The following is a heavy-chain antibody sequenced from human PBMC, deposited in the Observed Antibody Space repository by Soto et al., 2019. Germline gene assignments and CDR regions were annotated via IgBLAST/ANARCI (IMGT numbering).Heavy chain of an antibody. CDR1: GGTFSSYT. CDR3: ASGSIGTRPKPGYFDL. CDR2: IIPILGIA. Sequence: QVQLVQSGAEVKKPGSSVKVSCKASGGTFSSYTISWVRQAPGQGLEWMGRIIPILGIANYAQQFQGRVTITADKTTSTAYMDLSSQRSENTAVYYCASGSIGTRPKPGYFDLWGRGTLVTVSS. D-gene: IGHD6-6*01. V-gene: IGHV1-69*02. J-gene: IGHJ2*01.